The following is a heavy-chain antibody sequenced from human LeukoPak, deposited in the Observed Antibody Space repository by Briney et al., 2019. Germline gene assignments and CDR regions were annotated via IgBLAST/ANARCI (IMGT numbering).Heavy chain of an antibody. CDR2: IIPIFGTA. D-gene: IGHD3-3*01. J-gene: IGHJ6*03. V-gene: IGHV1-69*06. CDR3: ASIRFWSGIEYYYYMDV. CDR1: GGTFSSYA. Sequence: GASVKVSCKASGGTFSSYAISWVRQAPGQGLEWMGGIIPIFGTANYAQKFQGRVTITADKSTSTAYMELSSLRSEDTAVYYCASIRFWSGIEYYYYMDVWGKGTTVTVSS.